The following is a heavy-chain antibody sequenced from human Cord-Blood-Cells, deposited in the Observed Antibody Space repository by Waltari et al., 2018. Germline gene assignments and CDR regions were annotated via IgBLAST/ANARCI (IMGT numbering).Heavy chain of an antibody. CDR2: INPNSGGT. D-gene: IGHD2-8*02. J-gene: IGHJ3*02. CDR1: GYTFTGYY. Sequence: QVQLVQSGAEVKKPGASVKVSCKASGYTFTGYYMHWVRQAPGQGLEWMGWINPNSGGTNYAQKFQGRVTMTRDTSISTAYMELSRLRSDDTAVYYCARARCTGGVCYDAFDIWGQGTMVTVSS. CDR3: ARARCTGGVCYDAFDI. V-gene: IGHV1-2*02.